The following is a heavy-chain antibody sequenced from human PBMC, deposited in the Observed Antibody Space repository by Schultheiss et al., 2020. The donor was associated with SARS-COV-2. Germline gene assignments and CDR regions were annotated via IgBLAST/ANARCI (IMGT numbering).Heavy chain of an antibody. J-gene: IGHJ6*02. CDR2: INPNSGGT. V-gene: IGHV1-2*02. Sequence: ASVKVSCKASGYTFTGYYMHWVRQAPGQGLEWMGWINPNSGGTNYAQKFQGRVTMTRDTSISTAYMELSRLRSDDTAVYYCARGLAALVWYYYYGMDVWGQGTTVTVS. CDR1: GYTFTGYY. D-gene: IGHD6-13*01. CDR3: ARGLAALVWYYYYGMDV.